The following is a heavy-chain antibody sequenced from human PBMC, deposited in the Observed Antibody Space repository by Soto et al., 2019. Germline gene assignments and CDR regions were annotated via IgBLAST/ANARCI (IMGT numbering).Heavy chain of an antibody. V-gene: IGHV1-18*04. CDR3: AREKYRQADH. Sequence: QVQLVQSGTEVKKPGASVKVSCKASGYTFTNYGITWVRQAPGQGLEWMGWISTNSGHTDYAQKFRGRVTMTTDRPTTQAYRDPRSLRWAAPAVYLCAREKYRQADHGGQGTLGTVS. D-gene: IGHD2-2*02. CDR2: ISTNSGHT. J-gene: IGHJ5*02. CDR1: GYTFTNYG.